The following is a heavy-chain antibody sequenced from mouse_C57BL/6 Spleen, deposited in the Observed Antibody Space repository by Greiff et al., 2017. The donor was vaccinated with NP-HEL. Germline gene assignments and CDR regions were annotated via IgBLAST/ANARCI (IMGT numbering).Heavy chain of an antibody. CDR2: INPYNGGT. CDR1: GYTFTDYY. V-gene: IGHV1-19*01. J-gene: IGHJ2*01. D-gene: IGHD2-4*01. Sequence: EVQLQQSGPVLVKPGASVKMSCKASGYTFTDYYMNWVKQSHGKSLEWIGVINPYNGGTSYNQKFKGKATLTVDKSSSTAYMELNSLTSEDSAVYYCARYLLYYDYGDFDYWGQGTTLTVSS. CDR3: ARYLLYYDYGDFDY.